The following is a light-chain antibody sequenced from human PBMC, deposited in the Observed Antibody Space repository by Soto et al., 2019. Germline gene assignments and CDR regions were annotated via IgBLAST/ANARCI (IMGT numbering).Light chain of an antibody. CDR3: QQYGSSRT. V-gene: IGKV3-20*01. J-gene: IGKJ1*01. CDR1: QGVSSNY. CDR2: GTS. Sequence: NFFPPSSRHLSLSPGEKATLSCRASQGVSSNYLAWYQQKSGQAPRLLLYGTSSRATGIPERFSGSGSGTDFTLTISRLEPEDFAVYYCQQYGSSRTFGQGTKVDIK.